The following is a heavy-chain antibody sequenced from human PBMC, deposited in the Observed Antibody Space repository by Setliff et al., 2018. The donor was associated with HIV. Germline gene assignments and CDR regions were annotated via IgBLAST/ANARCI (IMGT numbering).Heavy chain of an antibody. CDR3: ARDSGAYYGMDV. V-gene: IGHV1-69*13. CDR1: GYTFTKYY. CDR2: IIPIFGTT. D-gene: IGHD3-10*01. Sequence: GASVKVSCKASGYTFTKYYIHWVRQAPGQGLEWMGGIIPIFGTTNYAQKFQGRVTITADESTSTAYMELSSLRSEDTAVYYCARDSGAYYGMDVWGQGTTVTVSS. J-gene: IGHJ6*02.